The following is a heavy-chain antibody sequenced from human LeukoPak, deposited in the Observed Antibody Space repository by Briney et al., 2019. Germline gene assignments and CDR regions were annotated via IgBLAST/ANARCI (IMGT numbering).Heavy chain of an antibody. V-gene: IGHV3-23*01. CDR3: AKDFFTASGSYSADAFDI. CDR2: ISGSGGST. D-gene: IGHD1-26*01. CDR1: GFTFSSYG. J-gene: IGHJ3*02. Sequence: GGSLRLSCAASGFTFSSYGMSWVRQAPGKGLEWVSAISGSGGSTYYADSVKGRFTISRDNSKNTLYLQMNSLRAEDTAVYYCAKDFFTASGSYSADAFDIWGQGTMVTVSS.